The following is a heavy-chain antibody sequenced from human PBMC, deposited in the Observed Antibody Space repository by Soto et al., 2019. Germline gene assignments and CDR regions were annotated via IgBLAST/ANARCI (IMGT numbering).Heavy chain of an antibody. J-gene: IGHJ4*02. CDR2: IKQDGSQK. D-gene: IGHD3-22*01. CDR3: ASAYYYDSSGYSPGGY. Sequence: PGGSLRLSCAASGLTFSSYWMSWVRQAPGKGLEWVANIKQDGSQKYYVDSVKGRFTISRDNAKNSLYLQMNSLRVGDTAVYYCASAYYYDSSGYSPGGYWGQGTLVTVSS. CDR1: GLTFSSYW. V-gene: IGHV3-7*01.